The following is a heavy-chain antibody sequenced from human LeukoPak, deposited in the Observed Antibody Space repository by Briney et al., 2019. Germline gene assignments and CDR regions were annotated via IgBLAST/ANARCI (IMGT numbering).Heavy chain of an antibody. CDR2: ISYDGNKK. CDR1: GFTFSNYA. CDR3: ARWKSLKGTFDY. D-gene: IGHD1-7*01. Sequence: GGSLRLSCAASGFTFSNYAMNWARQAPGKGLEWVAVISYDGNKKYYADSVKGRFTISRDNSKNTLYLQMNSLRAEDTAVYYCARWKSLKGTFDYWGQGTLVTVSS. V-gene: IGHV3-30*04. J-gene: IGHJ4*02.